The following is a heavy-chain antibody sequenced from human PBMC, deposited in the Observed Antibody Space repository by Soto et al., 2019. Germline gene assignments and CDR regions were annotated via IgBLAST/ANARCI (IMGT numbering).Heavy chain of an antibody. CDR1: GFIFSGHT. Sequence: PGGSLRLSCAASGFIFSGHTMSWVRQAPGTGLEWVSSIDQTGAYTNYAESVKGRFTISRDNSRNTLDLQMNSLRAADTALYYCVSWIFAHLDHWGQGTPVTVS. V-gene: IGHV3-23*05. CDR3: VSWIFAHLDH. D-gene: IGHD3-3*01. CDR2: IDQTGAYT. J-gene: IGHJ4*02.